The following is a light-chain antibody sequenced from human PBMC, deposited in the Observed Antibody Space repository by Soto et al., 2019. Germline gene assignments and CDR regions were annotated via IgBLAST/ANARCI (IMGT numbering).Light chain of an antibody. V-gene: IGKV1-5*01. CDR2: AAS. CDR3: QQLHGYPIT. CDR1: QSISNW. Sequence: DIHITQSPSTLSASVGDRVTITCRASQSISNWLAWYQQKPGKAPKLLIYAASNFQSGVPSRFSGSGSGTHFTLTISSLQPEDFATYYCQQLHGYPITFGQGTRLEIK. J-gene: IGKJ5*01.